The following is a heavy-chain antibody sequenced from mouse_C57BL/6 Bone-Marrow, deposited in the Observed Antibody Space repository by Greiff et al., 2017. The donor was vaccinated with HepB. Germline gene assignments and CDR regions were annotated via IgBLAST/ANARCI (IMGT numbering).Heavy chain of an antibody. CDR2: IDPENGDT. J-gene: IGHJ4*01. V-gene: IGHV14-4*01. D-gene: IGHD2-4*01. Sequence: DVKLVESGAELVRPGASVKLSCTASGFNIKDDYMHWVKQRPEQGLEWLGWIDPENGDTEYASKFQGKGTITADTSSNTAYLQLSSLTSEDTAVYYFTTGGYYDYGYAMDYWGQGTSVTVSS. CDR3: TTGGYYDYGYAMDY. CDR1: GFNIKDDY.